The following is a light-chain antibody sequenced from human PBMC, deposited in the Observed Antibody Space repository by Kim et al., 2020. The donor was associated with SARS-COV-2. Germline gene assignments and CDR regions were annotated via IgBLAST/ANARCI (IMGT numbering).Light chain of an antibody. CDR3: NCRDSSGNRSGV. Sequence: SSELTQDPAVSVALGQTVRITCQGDSLRSYYASWYQQKPGQAPVLVVYGKNNRRSGIPDRFSGSSSGNTASLTITGAQAEDEADYDCNCRDSSGNRSGVF. CDR2: GKN. J-gene: IGLJ3*02. V-gene: IGLV3-19*01. CDR1: SLRSYY.